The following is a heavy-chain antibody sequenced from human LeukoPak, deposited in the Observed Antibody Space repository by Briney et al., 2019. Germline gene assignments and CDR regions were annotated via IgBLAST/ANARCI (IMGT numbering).Heavy chain of an antibody. CDR3: ARGSEYSSGWYEGDNWFDP. J-gene: IGHJ5*02. D-gene: IGHD6-19*01. CDR1: GFTFSSYE. Sequence: GGSLRLSCAASGFTFSSYEMNWVRQAPGKGLEWVSYISSSGSTIYYADSVKGRFTISRDNAKNSLYLQMNSPRAEDTAVYYCARGSEYSSGWYEGDNWFDPWGQGTLVTVSS. V-gene: IGHV3-48*03. CDR2: ISSSGSTI.